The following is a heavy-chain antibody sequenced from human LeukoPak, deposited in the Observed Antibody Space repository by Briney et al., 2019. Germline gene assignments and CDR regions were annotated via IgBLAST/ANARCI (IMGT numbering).Heavy chain of an antibody. CDR2: IYHSGST. D-gene: IGHD6-25*01. CDR1: GGSFSGYY. J-gene: IGHJ6*03. Sequence: PSETLSLTCAVYGGSFSGYYWSWIRQPPGKGLEWIGSIYHSGSTYYNPSLKSRVTISVDTSKNQFSLKLSSVTAADTAVYYCARVGGDYMDVWGKGTTVTVSS. CDR3: ARVGGDYMDV. V-gene: IGHV4-34*01.